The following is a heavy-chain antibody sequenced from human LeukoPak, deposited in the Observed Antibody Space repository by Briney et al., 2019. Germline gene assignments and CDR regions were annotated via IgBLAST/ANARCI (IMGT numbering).Heavy chain of an antibody. CDR2: IYPGDSNT. J-gene: IGHJ4*02. Sequence: GESLKISCKGSGYSFTSYWIGWVRQMPGKGLEWMGVIYPGDSNTKYSPSFQGQVSISADKSINTAYLQWSSLKASDTAMYYCATYSSGMAYDYFDYWGQGTLVTVSS. CDR3: ATYSSGMAYDYFDY. D-gene: IGHD4-11*01. CDR1: GYSFTSYW. V-gene: IGHV5-51*01.